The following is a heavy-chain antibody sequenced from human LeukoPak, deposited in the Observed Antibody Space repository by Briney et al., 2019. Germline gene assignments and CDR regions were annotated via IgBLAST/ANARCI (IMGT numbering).Heavy chain of an antibody. V-gene: IGHV4-34*01. CDR1: GGSFSGYY. D-gene: IGHD6-19*01. CDR2: INHSGST. Sequence: SETLSLTCAVYGGSFSGYYWSWIRQPPGKGLEWIGEINHSGSTNYNLSLKSRVTISVDTSKNQFSLKLSSVTAADTAVYYCARDGYSSGWPLDYWGQGTLVTVSS. CDR3: ARDGYSSGWPLDY. J-gene: IGHJ4*02.